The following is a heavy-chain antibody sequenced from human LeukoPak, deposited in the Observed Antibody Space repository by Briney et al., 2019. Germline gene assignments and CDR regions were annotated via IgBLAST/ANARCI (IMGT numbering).Heavy chain of an antibody. Sequence: ASVKVSCKASGYTFTGYYMHWVRQAPGQGLEWMGWINPNSGGTNYAQKFQGWVTMTRDTSISTAYMELSRLRSDDTAVYYCARDGGSPDQYSSSPLWWGQGTLVTVSS. J-gene: IGHJ4*02. CDR3: ARDGGSPDQYSSSPLW. CDR1: GYTFTGYY. D-gene: IGHD6-6*01. V-gene: IGHV1-2*04. CDR2: INPNSGGT.